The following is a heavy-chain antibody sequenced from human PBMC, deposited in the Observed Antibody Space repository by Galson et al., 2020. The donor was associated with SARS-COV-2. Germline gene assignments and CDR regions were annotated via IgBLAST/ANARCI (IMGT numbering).Heavy chain of an antibody. Sequence: GGSLRLSCAASGFTFSSSAMHWVRQAPAPGLERVAVISYDGSNKYYADSVKGRFTISRDNSKNTLYLQMNSLRAEDTAVYYCARTYGSGGDRGAVVWGQGTLVTVSS. CDR2: ISYDGSNK. V-gene: IGHV3-30*04. D-gene: IGHD3-10*01. CDR1: GFTFSSSA. J-gene: IGHJ4*02. CDR3: ARTYGSGGDRGAVV.